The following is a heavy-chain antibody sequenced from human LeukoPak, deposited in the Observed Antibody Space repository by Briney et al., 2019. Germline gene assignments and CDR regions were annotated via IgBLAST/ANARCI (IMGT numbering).Heavy chain of an antibody. V-gene: IGHV4-59*12. D-gene: IGHD3-10*01. J-gene: IGHJ4*02. CDR3: ARDQTYSGSGIYTYFDY. CDR1: GGSISSYY. CDR2: IYYTGST. Sequence: SETLSLTCTVSGGSISSYYWSWIRQPPGKGLEWIGYIYYTGSTNYNPSLRSRVTISADTSKNHFSLKLTSVTAADTAVYYCARDQTYSGSGIYTYFDYWGQGILVTVSS.